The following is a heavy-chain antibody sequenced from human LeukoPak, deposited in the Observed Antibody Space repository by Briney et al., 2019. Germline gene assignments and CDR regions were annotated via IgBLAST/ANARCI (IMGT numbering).Heavy chain of an antibody. CDR1: GGSISSYY. J-gene: IGHJ3*02. V-gene: IGHV4-59*08. D-gene: IGHD6-19*01. CDR3: TRGWSSAGVFDS. Sequence: PSETLSLTCTVSGGSISSYYWSWIRQPPGKGLEWIGYIYYSGSTNYNPSLKSRVTISVDTSKNQFSLEMKSVTAADTAVYYCTRGWSSAGVFDSWGQGTVVTVSS. CDR2: IYYSGST.